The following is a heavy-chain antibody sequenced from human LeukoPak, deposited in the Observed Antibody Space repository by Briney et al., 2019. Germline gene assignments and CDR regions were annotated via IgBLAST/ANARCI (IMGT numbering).Heavy chain of an antibody. CDR3: ARLDSLDY. D-gene: IGHD3-22*01. V-gene: IGHV3-48*03. J-gene: IGHJ4*02. CDR1: GFTFSTYD. Sequence: PGGSLRLSCAASGFTFSTYDMNWVRQAPGKGLEWVSHISTTGTTVYYADAVKGRFTISRDNAKNSLYLQMNSLRAEDTAVYYCARLDSLDYWGQGTLVTVSS. CDR2: ISTTGTTV.